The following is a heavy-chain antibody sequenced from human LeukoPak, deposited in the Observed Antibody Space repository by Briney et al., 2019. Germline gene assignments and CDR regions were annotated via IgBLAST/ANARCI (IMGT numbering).Heavy chain of an antibody. CDR1: GYTFTGYY. Sequence: ASVKVSYKASGYTFTGYYMHWVRQGPGRGLEWMGWINPNSGGTNYAQKFKGRVTMTRDTSISTAYMELSRLRSDDTAVYYCARDRYGDLFYWGQGTLVTVSS. CDR2: INPNSGGT. D-gene: IGHD4-17*01. CDR3: ARDRYGDLFY. V-gene: IGHV1-2*02. J-gene: IGHJ4*02.